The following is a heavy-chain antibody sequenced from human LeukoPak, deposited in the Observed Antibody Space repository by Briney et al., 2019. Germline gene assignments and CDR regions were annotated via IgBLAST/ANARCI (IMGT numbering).Heavy chain of an antibody. V-gene: IGHV1-69*05. J-gene: IGHJ4*02. CDR1: GGTFSSYA. D-gene: IGHD6-6*01. Sequence: SVKVSCKASGGTFSSYAISWVRQAPGQGLEWMGGIIPIFGTANYAQKFQGRVTITTDESTSTAYMELSSLRSEDTAVYYCAREGEYSSSAHYFDYWGQGTLVTVSS. CDR2: IIPIFGTA. CDR3: AREGEYSSSAHYFDY.